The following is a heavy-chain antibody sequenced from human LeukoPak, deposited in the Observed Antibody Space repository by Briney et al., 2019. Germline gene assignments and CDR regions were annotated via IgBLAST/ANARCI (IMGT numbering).Heavy chain of an antibody. Sequence: GGSLRLSCAASGFTFSSYWMHWVRQAPGKGLVWVSRINNDGSSTSYADSVKGRFTISRDNAKNTLYLQMNSLRAEHTAVYYCARADGYDFWSGYNDYWGQGTLVTVSS. CDR3: ARADGYDFWSGYNDY. CDR1: GFTFSSYW. V-gene: IGHV3-74*01. D-gene: IGHD3-3*01. J-gene: IGHJ4*02. CDR2: INNDGSST.